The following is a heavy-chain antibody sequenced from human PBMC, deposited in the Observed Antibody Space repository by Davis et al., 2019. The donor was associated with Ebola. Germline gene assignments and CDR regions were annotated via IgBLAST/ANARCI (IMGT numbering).Heavy chain of an antibody. Sequence: PGGSLRLSCAASGFTFSSYSMNWVRQAPGKGLEWVSSICSSSSYIYYADSVKGRFTISSDNAKKSLYLHMNSLGAEDTAVYYCARDKFYYDSSGYGYYYGMDVWGQGTTVTVSS. D-gene: IGHD3-22*01. CDR3: ARDKFYYDSSGYGYYYGMDV. V-gene: IGHV3-21*01. CDR1: GFTFSSYS. J-gene: IGHJ6*02. CDR2: ICSSSSYI.